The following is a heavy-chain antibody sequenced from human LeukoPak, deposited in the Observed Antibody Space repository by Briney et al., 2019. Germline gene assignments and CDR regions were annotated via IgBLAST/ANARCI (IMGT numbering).Heavy chain of an antibody. CDR3: ARVISSGWGDYYYYYYMDV. CDR2: IIPIFGTA. J-gene: IGHJ6*03. V-gene: IGHV1-69*06. Sequence: SVKVSCKASGYTFTGYYMHWVRQAPGQGLEWMGGIIPIFGTANYAQKFQGRVTITADKSTSTAYMELSSLRSEDTAVYYCARVISSGWGDYYYYYYMDVWGKGTTVTVSS. CDR1: GYTFTGYY. D-gene: IGHD6-19*01.